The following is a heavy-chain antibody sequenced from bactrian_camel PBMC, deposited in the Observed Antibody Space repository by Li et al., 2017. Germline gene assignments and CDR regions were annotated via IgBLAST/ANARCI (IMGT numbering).Heavy chain of an antibody. D-gene: IGHD5*01. CDR3: AAGLTPLWSWAFGY. CDR2: IASAGGST. Sequence: VQLVESGGGLVQPGGSLKLSCQASGITFSRYAIHWVRRVPGKGLEWVSTIASAGGSTYHADSVKGRFTISRDNAKNTLYLELNSLKTEDTAVYYCAAGLTPLWSWAFGYWGQGTQVTVS. V-gene: IGHV3S31*01. CDR1: GITFSRYA. J-gene: IGHJ6*01.